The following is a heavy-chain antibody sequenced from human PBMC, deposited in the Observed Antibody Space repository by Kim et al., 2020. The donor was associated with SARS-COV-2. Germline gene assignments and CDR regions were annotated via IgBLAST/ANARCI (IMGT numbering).Heavy chain of an antibody. J-gene: IGHJ6*02. CDR2: IRSKANSYAT. CDR3: TRPYDYVWGSYRDMDV. CDR1: GFTFSGSA. Sequence: GGSLRLSCAASGFTFSGSAMHWVRQASGKGLEWVGRIRSKANSYATAYAASVKGRFTISRDDSKNTAYLQMNSLKTEDTAVYYCTRPYDYVWGSYRDMDVWGQGTTVTVSS. D-gene: IGHD3-16*02. V-gene: IGHV3-73*01.